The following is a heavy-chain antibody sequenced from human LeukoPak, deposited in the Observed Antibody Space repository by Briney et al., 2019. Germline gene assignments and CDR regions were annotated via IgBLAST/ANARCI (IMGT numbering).Heavy chain of an antibody. CDR1: GGSISSSSYY. Sequence: SETLSLTCTVSGGSISSSSYYWGWIRQPPGKGLEWIGSIYYSGSTYYNPSLKSRVTISVDTSKNQFSLKLSSVTAADTAVYYCARDPSLIYYGSGSYDYWGQGTLVTVSS. D-gene: IGHD3-10*01. V-gene: IGHV4-39*07. CDR2: IYYSGST. CDR3: ARDPSLIYYGSGSYDY. J-gene: IGHJ4*02.